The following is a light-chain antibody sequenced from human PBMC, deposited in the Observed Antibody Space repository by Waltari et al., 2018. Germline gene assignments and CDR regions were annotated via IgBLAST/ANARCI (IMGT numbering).Light chain of an antibody. CDR3: QSYDTRLRARV. CDR1: NSTIGADFD. Sequence: QSVLTQPPSVSGAPGQRVTLSCTGSNSTIGADFDVPWYKQVPGSAPQLLIQGTSNRPSGVAEGFAGSKSGTSAALNVTGLQDEDEADYYCQSYDTRLRARVFGGGTKLTVL. J-gene: IGLJ3*02. V-gene: IGLV1-40*01. CDR2: GTS.